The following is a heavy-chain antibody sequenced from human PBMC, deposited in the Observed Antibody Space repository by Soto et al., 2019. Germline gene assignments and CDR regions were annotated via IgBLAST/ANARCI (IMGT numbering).Heavy chain of an antibody. J-gene: IGHJ4*02. D-gene: IGHD1-26*01. Sequence: QVQLVQSGAEVRKPGASVKVSCKASGYTFNRHYIQWVRQATGQGLEWMGMIDPSGGDTNYAKKFQGRVTLTSDTSTSTVYMELSSLRSEDTAVYYCATRRGVGLTRSSFEYWGPGTLVIVSS. CDR1: GYTFNRHY. V-gene: IGHV1-46*02. CDR2: IDPSGGDT. CDR3: ATRRGVGLTRSSFEY.